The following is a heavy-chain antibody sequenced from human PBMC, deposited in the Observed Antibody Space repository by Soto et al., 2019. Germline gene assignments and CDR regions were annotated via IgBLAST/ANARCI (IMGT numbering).Heavy chain of an antibody. J-gene: IGHJ4*02. Sequence: GGSLRLSCAASGFTFDDYAMHWVRQAPGKGLEWVSGISWNSGSIGYADSVKGRFTISRDNAKNSLYLQMNSLRAEDTALYYCAKVSGSYDEGGFDYWGQGTLVTVSS. V-gene: IGHV3-9*01. CDR2: ISWNSGSI. D-gene: IGHD1-26*01. CDR3: AKVSGSYDEGGFDY. CDR1: GFTFDDYA.